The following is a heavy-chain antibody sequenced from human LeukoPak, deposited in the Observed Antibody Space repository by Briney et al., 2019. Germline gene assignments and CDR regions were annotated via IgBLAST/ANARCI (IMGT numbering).Heavy chain of an antibody. J-gene: IGHJ4*02. V-gene: IGHV4-30-2*01. Sequence: PQTLSLTCTVSGGSITSGGYYWSWIRQPPGKGLEWIGYIYHSGSTYYNPSLKSRVTISVDRSKNQFSLQLNSVTAADTAVYYCARGMDSSGYYYGLYYFAYWGQGTLVTVSS. CDR1: GGSITSGGYY. CDR2: IYHSGST. D-gene: IGHD3-22*01. CDR3: ARGMDSSGYYYGLYYFAY.